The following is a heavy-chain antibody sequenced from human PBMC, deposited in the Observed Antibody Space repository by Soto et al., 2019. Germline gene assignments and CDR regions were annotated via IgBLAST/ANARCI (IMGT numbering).Heavy chain of an antibody. J-gene: IGHJ4*02. V-gene: IGHV4-39*01. D-gene: IGHD1-20*01. CDR2: IDYSGST. CDR1: GGSISSSSYY. CDR3: ASLTGISSV. Sequence: QLQLQESGPGLVKPSETLSLTCTVSGGSISSSSYYWGWIRQPPGKGLEWIGSIDYSGSTYYNPSLKSRVTISVDTSKNQFALKLSSVTAADTAVNYCASLTGISSVWGQGTLVTVSS.